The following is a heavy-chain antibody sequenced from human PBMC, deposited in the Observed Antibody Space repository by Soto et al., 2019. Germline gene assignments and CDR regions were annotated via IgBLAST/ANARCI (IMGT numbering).Heavy chain of an antibody. J-gene: IGHJ6*02. V-gene: IGHV3-23*01. CDR3: AKGGFAVVAAAHYYYYGMDV. Sequence: VGSLRLSCAASGFTFSSYAMSWVRQAPGKGLEWVSAISGSGGSTYYADSVKGRFTISRDNSKNTLYLQMNSLRAEDTAVYYCAKGGFAVVAAAHYYYYGMDVWGQGTTVTVSS. D-gene: IGHD2-15*01. CDR1: GFTFSSYA. CDR2: ISGSGGST.